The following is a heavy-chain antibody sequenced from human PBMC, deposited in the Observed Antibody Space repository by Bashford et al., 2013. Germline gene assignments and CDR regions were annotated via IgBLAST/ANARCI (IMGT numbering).Heavy chain of an antibody. CDR3: ARDSGITMIVVVITSPVNYFDY. V-gene: IGHV3-30-3*01. Sequence: GGSLRLSCAASGFTFSNYWMSWVRQTPGKGLEWVAVISYDGSNKYYADSVKGRFTISRDNSKNTLYLQMNSLRAEDTAVYYCARDSGITMIVVVITSPVNYFDYWGQGTLVTVSS. D-gene: IGHD3-22*01. J-gene: IGHJ4*02. CDR1: GFTFSNYW. CDR2: ISYDGSNK.